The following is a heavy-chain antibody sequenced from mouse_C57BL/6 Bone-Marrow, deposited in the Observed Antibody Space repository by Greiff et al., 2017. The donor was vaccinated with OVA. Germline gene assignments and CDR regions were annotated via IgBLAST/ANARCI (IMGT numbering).Heavy chain of an antibody. Sequence: EVQRVESGGGLVKPGGSLKLSCAASGFTFSSYAMSWVRQTPEKRLEWVATISDGGSYTYYPDNVKGRFTISRDNAKNNLYLQMSHLKSEDTAMYYCAREGYFFAYWGQGTLVTVSA. CDR2: ISDGGSYT. CDR1: GFTFSSYA. J-gene: IGHJ3*01. CDR3: AREGYFFAY. V-gene: IGHV5-4*01. D-gene: IGHD2-3*01.